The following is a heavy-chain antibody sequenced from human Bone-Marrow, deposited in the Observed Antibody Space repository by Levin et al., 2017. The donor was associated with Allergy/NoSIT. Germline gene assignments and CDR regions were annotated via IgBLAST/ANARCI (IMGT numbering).Heavy chain of an antibody. J-gene: IGHJ5*02. CDR3: ARDQFRRATIGARWFDP. Sequence: SCAASGFTFSNSWMSWVRQAPGKGLEWVATIKEDGSEKYYVDSVQGRFTISRDNAKNSLFVQMNSLRVEDTAVYYCARDQFRRATIGARWFDPWGQGTLVTVSS. D-gene: IGHD5-24*01. CDR1: GFTFSNSW. CDR2: IKEDGSEK. V-gene: IGHV3-7*01.